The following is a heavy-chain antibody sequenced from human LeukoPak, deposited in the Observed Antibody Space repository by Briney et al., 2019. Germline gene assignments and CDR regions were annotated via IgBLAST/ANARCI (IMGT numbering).Heavy chain of an antibody. D-gene: IGHD3-3*01. J-gene: IGHJ4*02. CDR2: ISYDGSNK. V-gene: IGHV3-30-3*01. CDR1: GFTFSSYA. Sequence: GGSLRLSCAASGFTFSSYAMHWVRQAPGKGPEWVAVISYDGSNKYYADSVKGRFTISRDNSKNTLYLQMNSLRAEDTAVYYCARSLPYYDFWSGYLPYWGQGTLVTVSS. CDR3: ARSLPYYDFWSGYLPY.